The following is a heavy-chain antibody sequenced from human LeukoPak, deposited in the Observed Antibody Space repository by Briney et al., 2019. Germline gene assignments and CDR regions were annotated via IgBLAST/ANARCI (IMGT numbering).Heavy chain of an antibody. D-gene: IGHD6-19*01. J-gene: IGHJ4*02. CDR1: GYTFTGYY. V-gene: IGHV1-2*02. CDR3: ARGRSIAVAGRNIAPLDNDY. CDR2: INPNSGGT. Sequence: ASVKVSCKASGYTFTGYYMHWVRQAPGQGLEWMGWINPNSGGTNYAQKFQGRVTMTRGTSISTAYMELSRLRSDDAAVYYCARGRSIAVAGRNIAPLDNDYWGQGTLVTVSS.